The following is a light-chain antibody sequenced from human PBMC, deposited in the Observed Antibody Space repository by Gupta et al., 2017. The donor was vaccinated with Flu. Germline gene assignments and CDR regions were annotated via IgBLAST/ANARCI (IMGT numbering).Light chain of an antibody. V-gene: IGKV1-5*03. J-gene: IGKJ1*01. CDR1: QRLSAS. CDR3: QQYSSYMWT. Sequence: DIQMTQSPSTLSASVGDRVMITCQASQRLSASLAWYQQKPGKAPKLLIYKTSNLQNGVPSRFSGSGSGTEFTPTISSLQPDDFATYYCQQYSSYMWTFGQGTKVEIK. CDR2: KTS.